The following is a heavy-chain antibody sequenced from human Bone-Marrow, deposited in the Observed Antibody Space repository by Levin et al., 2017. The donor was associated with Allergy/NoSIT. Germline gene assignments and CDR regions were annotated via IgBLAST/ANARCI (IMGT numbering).Heavy chain of an antibody. D-gene: IGHD4-17*01. CDR1: GASLSSGGYN. CDR3: ARGRPIYTTDANRLGYMDV. J-gene: IGHJ6*03. Sequence: PSETLSLTCSVSGASLSSGGYNWGWIRQHPGKGLEWIGYIHYSGSTYSTPSLKSRLTMSVDTSKNQFSLEVTSVTAADTAVYYCARGRPIYTTDANRLGYMDVWGKGTTVTVSS. CDR2: IHYSGST. V-gene: IGHV4-31*02.